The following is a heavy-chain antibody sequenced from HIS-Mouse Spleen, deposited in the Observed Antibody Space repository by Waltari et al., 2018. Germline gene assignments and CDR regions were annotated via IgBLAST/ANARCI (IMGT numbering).Heavy chain of an antibody. Sequence: QVTLRESGPALVKPTQTLTLTCTFSGFSLSTSGMCVNCIRQPPGKALEWLARIDWDDDKYYSTSLKTRLTISRNTSKNQVVLTMTNMDPLDTATYYCARIAEGYTSGWYAFDYWGQGTLVTVSS. D-gene: IGHD6-19*01. CDR3: ARIAEGYTSGWYAFDY. J-gene: IGHJ4*02. CDR1: GFSLSTSGMC. V-gene: IGHV2-70*15. CDR2: IDWDDDK.